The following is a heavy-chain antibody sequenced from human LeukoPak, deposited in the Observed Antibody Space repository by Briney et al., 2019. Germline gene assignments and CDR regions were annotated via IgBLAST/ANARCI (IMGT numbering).Heavy chain of an antibody. CDR2: ISYDGSNK. J-gene: IGHJ4*02. CDR1: GFTFSSYA. CDR3: ARDRSEVVPAAIDY. Sequence: GGSLRLSCAASGFTFSSYAMHWVRQAPGKGLEWVAVISYDGSNKYYADSVKGRFTISRDNSKNTLYLQMNSLRAEDTAVYYRARDRSEVVPAAIDYWGQGTLVTVSS. D-gene: IGHD2-2*01. V-gene: IGHV3-30-3*01.